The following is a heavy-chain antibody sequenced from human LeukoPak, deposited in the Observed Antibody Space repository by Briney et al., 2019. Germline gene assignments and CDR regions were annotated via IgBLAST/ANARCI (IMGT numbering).Heavy chain of an antibody. CDR1: GGSFSGYY. J-gene: IGHJ3*01. D-gene: IGHD6-19*01. V-gene: IGHV4-34*01. CDR3: ARDSSDLL. CDR2: INHSGST. Sequence: PSETLSLTCAVYGGSFSGYYWSWIRQPPGKGLEWIGEINHSGSTNYNPSLKSRVTISVDTSKNQFSLKLSSVTAAGTAVYYCARDSSDLLWGQGTMVTVSS.